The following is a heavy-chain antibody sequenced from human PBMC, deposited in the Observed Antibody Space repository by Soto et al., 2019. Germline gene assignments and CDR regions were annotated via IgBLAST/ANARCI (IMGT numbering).Heavy chain of an antibody. CDR2: ISYSGST. Sequence: SETLSLTFTVSGGSISSYYWSWIRQPPGKGLEWIGYISYSGSTNYNPSLKSRVTISVDTSKNQFSLKLSSVTAADTAVYYCASSSPHYDFWSGYSFWDAFDIWGQGTMVTVSS. CDR1: GGSISSYY. CDR3: ASSSPHYDFWSGYSFWDAFDI. J-gene: IGHJ3*02. V-gene: IGHV4-59*01. D-gene: IGHD3-3*01.